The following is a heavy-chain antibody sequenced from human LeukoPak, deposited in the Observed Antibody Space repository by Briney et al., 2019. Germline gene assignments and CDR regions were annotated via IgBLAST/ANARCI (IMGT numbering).Heavy chain of an antibody. CDR3: ARAYYYDSSGYYQNDY. J-gene: IGHJ4*02. D-gene: IGHD3-22*01. CDR2: IIPIFGTA. CDR1: GYTFTGYY. V-gene: IGHV1-69*05. Sequence: SVKVSCKASGYTFTGYYMHWVRQAPGQGLEWMGGIIPIFGTANYAQKFQGRVTITTDESTSTAYMELSSLRSEDTAVYYCARAYYYDSSGYYQNDYWGQGTLVTVSS.